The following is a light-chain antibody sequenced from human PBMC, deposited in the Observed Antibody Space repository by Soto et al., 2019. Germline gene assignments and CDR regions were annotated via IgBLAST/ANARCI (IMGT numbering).Light chain of an antibody. Sequence: IQLTPFPSSRSASVGDRVTITCQASQGICSSLDWYQQTPGKAPKLLIYTASTLQSGVPSRFSGSGSGTDFTLTITSLQPEDFATYYCRQLNTHPRTFGQGTKVDIK. CDR2: TAS. V-gene: IGKV1-9*01. J-gene: IGKJ1*01. CDR3: RQLNTHPRT. CDR1: QGICSS.